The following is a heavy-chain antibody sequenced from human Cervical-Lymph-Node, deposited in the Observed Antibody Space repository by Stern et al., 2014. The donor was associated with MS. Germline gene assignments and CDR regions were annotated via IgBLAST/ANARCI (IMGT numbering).Heavy chain of an antibody. J-gene: IGHJ5*01. CDR2: IKRDGSET. D-gene: IGHD6-19*01. Sequence: AQLVESGAGLVQPGGSQRLSCVASGSTFSTSLMSWVRPAPGKGLERLANIKRDGSETYYLDSVKGRFTITRDNAKSSLYLEMNSLRAEDTAVYYCTRFLQSGWSDLFDSWGRGTLVTVSS. V-gene: IGHV3-7*02. CDR1: GSTFSTSL. CDR3: TRFLQSGWSDLFDS.